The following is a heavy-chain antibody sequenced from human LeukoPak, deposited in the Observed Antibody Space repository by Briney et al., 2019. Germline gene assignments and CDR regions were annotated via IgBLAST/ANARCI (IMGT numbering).Heavy chain of an antibody. J-gene: IGHJ4*02. D-gene: IGHD4-11*01. CDR3: ARRYDYSNYVDY. V-gene: IGHV1-18*01. CDR2: ISAYNGNT. CDR1: GYTFTSYG. Sequence: ASVKVSCKASGYTFTSYGISWVRQAPGQGLEWMGWISAYNGNTHYAQKLQGRVTMTTDTSTSTAYMELRRLRSDDTAVYYCARRYDYSNYVDYWGQGTLVTVSS.